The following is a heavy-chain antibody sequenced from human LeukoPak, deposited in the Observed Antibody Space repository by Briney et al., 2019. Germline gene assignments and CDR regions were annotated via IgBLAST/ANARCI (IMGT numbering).Heavy chain of an antibody. Sequence: PGGSLRLSCAASGFTFSDYYMSWIRQAPGKGLEWVSYISSSGSTIYYADSVKGRFTVSRDNGKNSLLLQMNSLRAEDTALYYCARGYSRAAFDIWGQGTVVAVSS. D-gene: IGHD2-15*01. V-gene: IGHV3-11*04. CDR3: ARGYSRAAFDI. J-gene: IGHJ3*02. CDR1: GFTFSDYY. CDR2: ISSSGSTI.